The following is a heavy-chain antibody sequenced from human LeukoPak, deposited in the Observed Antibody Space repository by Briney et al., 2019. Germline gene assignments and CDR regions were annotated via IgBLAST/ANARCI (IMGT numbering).Heavy chain of an antibody. J-gene: IGHJ4*02. CDR3: ARGLYYCSSTSCYAWWYFDY. V-gene: IGHV1-18*01. CDR1: GYTFTSYA. D-gene: IGHD2-2*01. CDR2: MSAYNGNT. Sequence: ASVKVSCKASGYTFTSYAMNWVRQAPGQGLEWMGWMSAYNGNTNYAQKLQGRVTMTTDTSTSTAYMELRSLRSDDTAVYYCARGLYYCSSTSCYAWWYFDYWGQGTLVTVSS.